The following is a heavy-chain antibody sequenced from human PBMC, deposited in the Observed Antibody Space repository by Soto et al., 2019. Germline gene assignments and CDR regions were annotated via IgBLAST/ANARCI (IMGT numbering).Heavy chain of an antibody. Sequence: PSETLSLTCTVSGGSISSGDYYWSWIRHPPGKGLEWIGYIYYSGSTYYNPSLKSRVTISVDTSKNQFSLKLSSVTAADTAVYYCARDSFIAAHYYYYGMDVWGQGTTVTVSS. CDR1: GGSISSGDYY. CDR2: IYYSGST. J-gene: IGHJ6*02. V-gene: IGHV4-30-4*01. CDR3: ARDSFIAAHYYYYGMDV. D-gene: IGHD6-13*01.